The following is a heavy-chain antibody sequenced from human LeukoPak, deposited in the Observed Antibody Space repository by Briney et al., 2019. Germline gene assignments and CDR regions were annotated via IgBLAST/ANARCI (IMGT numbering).Heavy chain of an antibody. V-gene: IGHV4-39*07. D-gene: IGHD5-12*01. CDR1: GGSISSSSYY. J-gene: IGHJ4*02. CDR2: MYYSGST. Sequence: SETLSLTCSVSGGSISSSSYYWGWIRQPPGKGLEWIGSMYYSGSTDYNPSLESRVTMSVDTSKNQFSLKLSSVTAADTAVYYCARSGYSGYDWNYWGQGTLVTVSS. CDR3: ARSGYSGYDWNY.